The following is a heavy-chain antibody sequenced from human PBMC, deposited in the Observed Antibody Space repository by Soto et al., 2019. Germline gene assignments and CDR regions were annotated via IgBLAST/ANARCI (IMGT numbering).Heavy chain of an antibody. CDR3: ASGILDWYPHYPKDD. V-gene: IGHV1-18*01. J-gene: IGHJ6*02. D-gene: IGHD3-3*01. CDR1: GYNFVKYG. Sequence: GASVKVSCKASGYNFVKYGISWVRQAPGQGLEWLGWISPYNGNTKYAQKIQGRVIMTTDTSTTTPYLELLSLTSDDTAVYYCASGILDWYPHYPKDDWGQGTTVTVSS. CDR2: ISPYNGNT.